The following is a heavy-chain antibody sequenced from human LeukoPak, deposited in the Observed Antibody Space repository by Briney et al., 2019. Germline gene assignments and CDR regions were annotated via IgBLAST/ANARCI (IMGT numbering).Heavy chain of an antibody. CDR2: IYPGDSDT. CDR1: GYSFTTYW. D-gene: IGHD6-13*01. J-gene: IGHJ4*02. Sequence: PGESLKISCEASGYSFTTYWIGWVRQMPGKGLEWMGIIYPGDSDTRYSPSFQGQVTISADKSISTAYLQWSSLKASDTAMYCCARGSSTWYDYWGQGTLVTVSS. V-gene: IGHV5-51*01. CDR3: ARGSSTWYDY.